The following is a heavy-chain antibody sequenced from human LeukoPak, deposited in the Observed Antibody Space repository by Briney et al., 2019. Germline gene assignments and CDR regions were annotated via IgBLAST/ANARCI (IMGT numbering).Heavy chain of an antibody. Sequence: GGSLRPSCAASGFTFSSYAMHWVRQAPGKGLEWVAVISYDGSNKYYADSVKGRFTISRDNSKNTLYLQMNSLRAEDTAVYYCARGDYSGSGSSYHDVFDIWGQGTMVTVSS. V-gene: IGHV3-30-3*01. CDR3: ARGDYSGSGSSYHDVFDI. CDR2: ISYDGSNK. J-gene: IGHJ3*02. D-gene: IGHD3-10*01. CDR1: GFTFSSYA.